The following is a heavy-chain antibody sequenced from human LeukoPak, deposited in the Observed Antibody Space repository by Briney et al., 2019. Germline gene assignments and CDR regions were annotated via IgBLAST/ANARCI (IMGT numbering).Heavy chain of an antibody. Sequence: PGGSLRLACAVSGFTFSDYTMTWVRQAPGKGLERVSYISTSSSTIYYADSVKGRFTISRDNTKNALYYCARVPSGYTLGYGYYYYYMDVWGKGTTVTVSS. CDR2: ISTSSSTI. J-gene: IGHJ6*03. V-gene: IGHV3-48*04. CDR3: YYYMDV. D-gene: IGHD5-18*01. CDR1: GFTFSDYT.